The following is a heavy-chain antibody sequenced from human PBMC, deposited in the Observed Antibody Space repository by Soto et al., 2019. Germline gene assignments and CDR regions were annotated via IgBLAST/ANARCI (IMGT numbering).Heavy chain of an antibody. J-gene: IGHJ3*02. Sequence: QLQLQDSGPGLVKPSETLSLTCTVSGGSISSSSYYWGWIRQPPGKGLEWIGSIYYSGSTYYNPSLKSRVTISVDTSKNQFSLKLSSVTAADTAVYYCARQGGYCSGGSCYSNAFDIWGQGTMVTVSS. V-gene: IGHV4-39*01. CDR1: GGSISSSSYY. D-gene: IGHD2-15*01. CDR2: IYYSGST. CDR3: ARQGGYCSGGSCYSNAFDI.